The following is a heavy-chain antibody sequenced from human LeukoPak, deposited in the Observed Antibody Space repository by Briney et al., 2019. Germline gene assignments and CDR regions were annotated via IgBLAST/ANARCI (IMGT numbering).Heavy chain of an antibody. CDR2: TYYRSRWYN. CDR3: ARAGDRIVGAPGDWFDP. J-gene: IGHJ5*02. D-gene: IGHD1-26*01. V-gene: IGHV6-1*01. CDR1: GDSVSSNSAA. Sequence: SQTLSLTCAISGDSVSSNSAAWIWIRQSPSRGLEWLGRTYYRSRWYNDYAVSVKSRITITRDTSKNQFSLQLNSVTPEDTAVYYCARAGDRIVGAPGDWFDPWGQGTLVIVSS.